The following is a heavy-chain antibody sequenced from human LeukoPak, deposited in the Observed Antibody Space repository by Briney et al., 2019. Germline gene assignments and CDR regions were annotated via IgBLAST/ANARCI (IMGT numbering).Heavy chain of an antibody. CDR3: ARGPLARYYFDY. D-gene: IGHD3-3*02. Sequence: SETLSLTCTVSGGSISSYYWSWIRQPPGKGLEWIGYIYYSGSTSYNPSLKSRVTISVDTSKNQFSLKLSSVTAADTAVYYCARGPLARYYFDYWGQGTLVTVSS. CDR1: GGSISSYY. CDR2: IYYSGST. J-gene: IGHJ4*02. V-gene: IGHV4-59*01.